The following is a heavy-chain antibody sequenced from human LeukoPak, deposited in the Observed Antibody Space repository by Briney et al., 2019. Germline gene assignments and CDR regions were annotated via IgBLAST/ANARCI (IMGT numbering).Heavy chain of an antibody. Sequence: SETLSLTCTVSGGSISSYYWSWIRQPPGKGLEWIGYIYYSGSTNYNPSLKSRVTISVDTSKNQFSLKLSSVTAADTAVYYCAGSNGWYTYWGQGILVTVSS. CDR1: GGSISSYY. V-gene: IGHV4-59*08. CDR2: IYYSGST. J-gene: IGHJ4*02. CDR3: AGSNGWYTY. D-gene: IGHD6-19*01.